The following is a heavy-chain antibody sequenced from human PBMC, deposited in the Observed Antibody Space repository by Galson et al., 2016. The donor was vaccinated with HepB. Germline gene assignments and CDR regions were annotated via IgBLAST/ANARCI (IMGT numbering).Heavy chain of an antibody. J-gene: IGHJ6*02. CDR1: GFTFSDFA. D-gene: IGHD6-19*01. V-gene: IGHV3-30-3*01. CDR3: ARTVAVAEHPQYIFHYALDV. Sequence: SLRLSCAASGFTFSDFAMHWVRQAPGKGLEWVATTSYDGNKKSEADSVKGRFTISRDNSKNTLYLQMNSLRADDTAVYYCARTVAVAEHPQYIFHYALDVWGQGTTVTVSS. CDR2: TSYDGNKK.